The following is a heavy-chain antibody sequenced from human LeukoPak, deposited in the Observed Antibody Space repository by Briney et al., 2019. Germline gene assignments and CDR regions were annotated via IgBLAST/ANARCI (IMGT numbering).Heavy chain of an antibody. CDR3: ARVEFDSSGDYGVHNGMDV. J-gene: IGHJ6*02. Sequence: GLSKSFCCAASGFTFSSLSMNWLRQAPGKGLEWVSYISSGSGTIYYADSVKGRITISRDNAKESLYLQMNSLRDKDTAVYYCARVEFDSSGDYGVHNGMDVWGQGTTVTVSS. CDR1: GFTFSSLS. CDR2: ISSGSGTI. D-gene: IGHD3-22*01. V-gene: IGHV3-48*02.